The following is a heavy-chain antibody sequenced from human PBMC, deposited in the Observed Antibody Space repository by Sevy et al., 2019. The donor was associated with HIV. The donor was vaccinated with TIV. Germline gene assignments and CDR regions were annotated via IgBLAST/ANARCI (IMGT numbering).Heavy chain of an antibody. CDR1: GFSFNTYA. V-gene: IGHV3-23*01. J-gene: IGHJ4*02. CDR3: AKTLGAIASPFDY. CDR2: ISNSGDRT. Sequence: GGSLRLSCAASGFSFNTYAMTWVRQAPGKGLEWVSVISNSGDRTYYAYSVKGRFTISRDNSKNTLYLQMISLRAEDTAVYYCAKTLGAIASPFDYRGQGTLVTVSS. D-gene: IGHD7-27*01.